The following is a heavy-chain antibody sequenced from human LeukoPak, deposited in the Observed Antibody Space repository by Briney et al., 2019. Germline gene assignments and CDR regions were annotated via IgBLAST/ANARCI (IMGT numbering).Heavy chain of an antibody. Sequence: ASVKVCCKASGGTFSSYAISWVRQAPGQGLEWMGRIIPIFGTANYAQKFQGRVTITTDESTSTAYMELSSLRSEDTAVYYCARDVDSSGPPYYYYYMDVGGKGTTVTVSS. CDR2: IIPIFGTA. V-gene: IGHV1-69*05. D-gene: IGHD6-19*01. J-gene: IGHJ6*03. CDR1: GGTFSSYA. CDR3: ARDVDSSGPPYYYYYMDV.